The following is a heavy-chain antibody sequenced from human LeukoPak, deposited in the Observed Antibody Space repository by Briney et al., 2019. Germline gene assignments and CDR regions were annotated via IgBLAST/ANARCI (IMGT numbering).Heavy chain of an antibody. CDR1: GFTVSSNY. J-gene: IGHJ4*02. V-gene: IGHV3-53*01. CDR2: IYSGGST. Sequence: GGSLRLSCAASGFTVSSNYMSWVRQAPGKGLEWVSVIYSGGSTYYADSVKGRFTISRDNSKNTLYLQMNSLRAEDTAVYYCARGVRDKLYYFDYWGQGTLVTVSP. CDR3: ARGVRDKLYYFDY. D-gene: IGHD3-10*01.